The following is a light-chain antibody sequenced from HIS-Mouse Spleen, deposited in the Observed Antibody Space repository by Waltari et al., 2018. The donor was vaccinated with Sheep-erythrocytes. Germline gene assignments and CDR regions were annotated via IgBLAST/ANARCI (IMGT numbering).Light chain of an antibody. CDR1: QSVLYSSNNKNY. J-gene: IGKJ4*01. V-gene: IGKV4-1*01. CDR3: QQYYSTPLT. Sequence: DIVMTXSXXSXXVSLXXRAPIXXKSSQSVLYSSNNKNYLASYQHKPGQPPKPPIYWASXXEXGVPDRXSGSGSGTDXTLTISSLQAEDVAVYYCQQYYSTPLTFGGGTKVEIK. CDR2: WAS.